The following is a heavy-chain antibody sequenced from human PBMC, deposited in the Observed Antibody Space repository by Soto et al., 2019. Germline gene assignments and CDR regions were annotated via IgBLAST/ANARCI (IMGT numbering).Heavy chain of an antibody. V-gene: IGHV4-59*01. Sequence: QEQLQESGPGLVKPSETLFLTCTVSGASISSYYWSWIRQPPGKGLDWIGYIHYSGGINYNPSLKTRVIISIDTSKNPCSPKLSPVTAPDAAVYYCARHSQNRPPLWFGELLSWGQGTLVTVSS. D-gene: IGHD3-10*01. CDR1: GASISSYY. CDR2: IHYSGGI. CDR3: ARHSQNRPPLWFGELLS. J-gene: IGHJ4*02.